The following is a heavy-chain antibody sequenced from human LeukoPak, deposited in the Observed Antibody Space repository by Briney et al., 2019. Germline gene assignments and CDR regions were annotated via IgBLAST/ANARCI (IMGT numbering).Heavy chain of an antibody. Sequence: GGSLRLSCAGSGFIFSDYYMSWIRQAPGKGLEWISYLSSGGGNKYYADSVKGRFTISRDNAKNSLYLQMNNLRAEDTAVYYCARGGEDIVVVPGAFYYWGQGVLVTVSS. J-gene: IGHJ4*02. D-gene: IGHD2-2*01. V-gene: IGHV3-11*04. CDR2: LSSGGGNK. CDR1: GFIFSDYY. CDR3: ARGGEDIVVVPGAFYY.